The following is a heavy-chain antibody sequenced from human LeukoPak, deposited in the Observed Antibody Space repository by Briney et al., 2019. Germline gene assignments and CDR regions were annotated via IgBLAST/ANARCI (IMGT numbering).Heavy chain of an antibody. Sequence: ASVKVSCKASGYTFTSYGISWVRQAPGQGLEWMGWISAYNGNTNYAQKLQGRVTMTTDTSTSTAYMELRSLRSDDTAVYYCARDNHIAVVTAAPLGYWGQGTLVTVSS. V-gene: IGHV1-18*01. J-gene: IGHJ4*02. CDR1: GYTFTSYG. D-gene: IGHD2-21*02. CDR3: ARDNHIAVVTAAPLGY. CDR2: ISAYNGNT.